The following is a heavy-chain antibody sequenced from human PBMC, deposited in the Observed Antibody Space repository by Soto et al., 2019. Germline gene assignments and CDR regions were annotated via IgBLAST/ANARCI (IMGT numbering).Heavy chain of an antibody. J-gene: IGHJ5*02. Sequence: ASVTVSCKASGYTFTGYYMHWVRQAPGQGLEWMGWINPNSGGTNYAQKFQGRVTMTRDTSISTAYMELSRLRSDDTAVYYCAQTDSDYYDSSGRLSPWGQGTRVTVSS. CDR3: AQTDSDYYDSSGRLSP. CDR1: GYTFTGYY. V-gene: IGHV1-2*02. D-gene: IGHD3-22*01. CDR2: INPNSGGT.